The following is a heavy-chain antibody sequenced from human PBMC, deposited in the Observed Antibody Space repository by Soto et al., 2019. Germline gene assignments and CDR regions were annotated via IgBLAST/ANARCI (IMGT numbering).Heavy chain of an antibody. CDR1: GFSLSTSGVG. CDR3: AHPHHCSGGSCPYYFDY. V-gene: IGHV2-5*02. J-gene: IGHJ4*02. Sequence: SGPTLVKPTQTLTLTCTFSGFSLSTSGVGVGWIRQPPGKALEWLALIYWDDDKRYSPSLKSRLTITKDTSKNQVVLTMTDMDPVDTATYYCAHPHHCSGGSCPYYFDYWGQGTLVTVSS. D-gene: IGHD2-15*01. CDR2: IYWDDDK.